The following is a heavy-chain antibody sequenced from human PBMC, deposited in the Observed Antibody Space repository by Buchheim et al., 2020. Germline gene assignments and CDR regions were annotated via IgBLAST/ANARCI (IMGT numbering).Heavy chain of an antibody. CDR3: ARGARSENYGLDV. Sequence: QVQLQQWGAGLLKPSETLSLTCAVYGGSFSSYYWSWIRQPPGKGLEWIGEINHSGSTNYNPSLKSRVTISVDTSKNQLSLKMRSVTAADTAVYYCARGARSENYGLDVWGQGTT. CDR2: INHSGST. V-gene: IGHV4-34*01. CDR1: GGSFSSYY. D-gene: IGHD5-24*01. J-gene: IGHJ6*02.